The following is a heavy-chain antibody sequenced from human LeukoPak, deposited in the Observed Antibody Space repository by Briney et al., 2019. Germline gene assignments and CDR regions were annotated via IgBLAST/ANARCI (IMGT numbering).Heavy chain of an antibody. Sequence: GGSLRLSCAASGFTFDDYAMHWVRQAPGKGLEWVSGISWNSGSIGYADSVKGRFTISRDNAKNSLYLQMNSLRAEDTALYYCAKDMSSGTMVRGAKLDYWGQGTLVTVSS. CDR3: AKDMSSGTMVRGAKLDY. V-gene: IGHV3-9*01. J-gene: IGHJ4*02. CDR2: ISWNSGSI. D-gene: IGHD3-10*01. CDR1: GFTFDDYA.